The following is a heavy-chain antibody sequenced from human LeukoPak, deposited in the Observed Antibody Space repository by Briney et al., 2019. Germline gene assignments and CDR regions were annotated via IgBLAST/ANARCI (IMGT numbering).Heavy chain of an antibody. J-gene: IGHJ3*01. V-gene: IGHV3-7*01. CDR2: IKQDGSEK. CDR1: GFSFSNYY. CDR3: ARLRDSF. Sequence: GGSLRLSCAASGFSFSNYYMTWVRQAPGKGLEWVANIKQDGSEKYYMDSVKGWFTISRDNAKNSLSLQLNSLRAEDTAVYYCARLRDSFWGQGTMVTVSS.